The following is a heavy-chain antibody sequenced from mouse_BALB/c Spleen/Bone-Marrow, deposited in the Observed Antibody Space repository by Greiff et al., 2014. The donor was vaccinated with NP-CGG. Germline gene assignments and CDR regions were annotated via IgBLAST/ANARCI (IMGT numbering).Heavy chain of an antibody. CDR1: GYTFTSYW. V-gene: IGHV1-7*01. D-gene: IGHD2-4*01. CDR3: ARNYDYDGGYCAMDY. Sequence: QVQLQQSGTELAKPGASVKMSCKASGYTFTSYWIHWIKQRPGQGLECIGYINPITGYTEYNQKFKDKATLTADKSSSTAYIQLSSLTSDDSAVYYCARNYDYDGGYCAMDYWGQGTSVTVSS. CDR2: INPITGYT. J-gene: IGHJ4*01.